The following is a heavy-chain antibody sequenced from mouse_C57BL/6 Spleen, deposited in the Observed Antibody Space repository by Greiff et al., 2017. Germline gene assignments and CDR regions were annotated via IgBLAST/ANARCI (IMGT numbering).Heavy chain of an antibody. CDR1: GYTFTDYE. Sequence: VQLQQSGAELVRPGASVTLSCKASGYTFTDYEMHWVKQTPVHGLEWIGAIDPETGGTAYNQKFKGKAILTADKSSSTAYMELRSLTSEDSAVYYCTRYGYDWFAYWGQGNLVTVSA. CDR3: TRYGYDWFAY. V-gene: IGHV1-15*01. CDR2: IDPETGGT. D-gene: IGHD2-2*01. J-gene: IGHJ3*01.